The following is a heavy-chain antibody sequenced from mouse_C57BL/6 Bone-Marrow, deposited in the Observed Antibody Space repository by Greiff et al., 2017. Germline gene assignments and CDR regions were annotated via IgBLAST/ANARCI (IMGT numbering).Heavy chain of an antibody. D-gene: IGHD6-5*01. V-gene: IGHV1-75*01. CDR3: ARSPISEGDTY. CDR2: IFPGSGST. CDR1: GYTFTDYY. Sequence: VQLQQSGPELVKPGASVKISCKASGYTFTDYYINWVKQRPGQGLEWIGWIFPGSGSTYYNEKFKGKATLTADKSSSTAYMQLSSLTSEDSAVYFCARSPISEGDTYWGQGTLVTVSA. J-gene: IGHJ3*01.